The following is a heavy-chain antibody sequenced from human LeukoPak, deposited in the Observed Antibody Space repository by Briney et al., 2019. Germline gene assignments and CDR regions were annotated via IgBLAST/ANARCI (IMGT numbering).Heavy chain of an antibody. CDR2: IYSGGST. Sequence: PGGSLRLSCAASGFTVSSNYMSWVRQAPGKGLEWVSVIYSGGSTYYADSVKGRFTISRDNSKNTLYLQMDSLRAEDTAVYYCASQLVLHFDYWGQGTLVTVSS. CDR1: GFTVSSNY. V-gene: IGHV3-66*04. CDR3: ASQLVLHFDY. J-gene: IGHJ4*02. D-gene: IGHD6-13*01.